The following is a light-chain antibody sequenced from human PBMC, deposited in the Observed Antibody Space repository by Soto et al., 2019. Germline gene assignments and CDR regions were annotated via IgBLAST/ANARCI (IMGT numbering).Light chain of an antibody. V-gene: IGKV3-20*01. CDR3: QQYGSSPYT. CDR2: GAS. CDR1: QSVSSSD. Sequence: EIVLTQSPGTLSLFPGEGVTLSCRASQSVSSSDLAWYQQKPGQAPRLLIYGASSRATGIPDRFSGSGSGTDFTLTISRLEPEDFAVYSCQQYGSSPYTFGQGNKLEIK. J-gene: IGKJ2*01.